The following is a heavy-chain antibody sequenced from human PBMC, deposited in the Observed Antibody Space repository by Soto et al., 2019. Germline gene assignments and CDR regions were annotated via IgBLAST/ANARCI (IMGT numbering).Heavy chain of an antibody. D-gene: IGHD1-26*01. CDR2: IYFDGITT. CDR1: GFTINTHW. Sequence: GGSLRLSCTASGFTINTHWMHWVRQASGKGLVWVSRIYFDGITTNYADSVKGRLTVSRDNAKNTVYLHVNTLRDEDTAVYYCVRGGAMGVDYWGQGTLVT. V-gene: IGHV3-74*01. CDR3: VRGGAMGVDY. J-gene: IGHJ4*02.